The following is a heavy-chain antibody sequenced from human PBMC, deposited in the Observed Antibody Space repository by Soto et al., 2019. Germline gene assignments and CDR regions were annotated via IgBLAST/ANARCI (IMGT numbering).Heavy chain of an antibody. J-gene: IGHJ3*02. V-gene: IGHV1-18*01. CDR2: ISAYNGNT. CDR3: ARTASMYSFDAFDI. D-gene: IGHD2-21*01. CDR1: GYTFTSYG. Sequence: ASVKVSCKASGYTFTSYGISWVRQAPGQGLEWMGWISAYNGNTNYAQKLQGRVTMTTDTSTSTAYMELRSLRSDDTAVYYCARTASMYSFDAFDIWGQGTMVTVSS.